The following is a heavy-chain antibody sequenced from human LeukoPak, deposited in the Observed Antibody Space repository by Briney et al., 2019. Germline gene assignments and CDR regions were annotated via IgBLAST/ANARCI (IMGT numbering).Heavy chain of an antibody. CDR2: ISSSSSYI. J-gene: IGHJ5*02. V-gene: IGHV3-21*04. D-gene: IGHD3-3*01. CDR3: AKDPYYDFWSGYYRIWFDP. Sequence: GGSLRLSCAASGFTFSSYSMNWVRQAPGKGLEWVSSISSSSSYIYYADSVKGRFTISRDNSKNTLYLQMNSLRAEDTAVYYCAKDPYYDFWSGYYRIWFDPWGQGTLVTVSS. CDR1: GFTFSSYS.